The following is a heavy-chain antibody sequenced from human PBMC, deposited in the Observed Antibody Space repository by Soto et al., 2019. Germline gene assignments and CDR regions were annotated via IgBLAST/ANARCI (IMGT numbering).Heavy chain of an antibody. CDR2: ISYDGSNK. J-gene: IGHJ6*02. D-gene: IGHD2-2*01. CDR3: AKDGARSNWYQTRYYYYGMDV. Sequence: VQLVESGGGVVQPGRSLRLSCAASGFTFSSYGMHWVRQAPGKGLEWVAVISYDGSNKYYADSVKGRFTISRDNSKNTLYLQMNSLRAEDTAVYYCAKDGARSNWYQTRYYYYGMDVWGQGTTVTVSS. V-gene: IGHV3-30*18. CDR1: GFTFSSYG.